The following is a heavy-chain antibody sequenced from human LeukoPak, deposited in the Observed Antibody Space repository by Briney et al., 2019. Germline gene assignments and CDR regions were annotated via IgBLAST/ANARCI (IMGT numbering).Heavy chain of an antibody. V-gene: IGHV3-21*01. D-gene: IGHD6-19*01. CDR2: ITSSSTYI. CDR1: GFTFSSYS. CDR3: ACSSGWYYFDY. J-gene: IGHJ4*02. Sequence: GGSLRLSCAASGFTFSSYSMNWVRQAPGKGLEWVSSITSSSTYIYYADSVKGRFTISRDNAKNSLYLQMNSLRAEDTAVYYCACSSGWYYFDYWGQGTLDTVSS.